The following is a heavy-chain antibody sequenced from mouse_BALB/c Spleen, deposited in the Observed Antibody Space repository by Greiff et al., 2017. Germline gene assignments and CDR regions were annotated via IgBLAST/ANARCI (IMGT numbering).Heavy chain of an antibody. CDR3: ARLAY. J-gene: IGHJ3*01. CDR1: GYTFTSYW. Sequence: VQLQQPGAELVKPGASVKLSCMASGYTFTSYWMHWVKQRPGQGLEWIGRIDPANGNTKYDPKFQGKATITADTSSNTAYLQLSSLTSEDTAVYYCARLAYWGQGTLVTVSA. CDR2: IDPANGNT. V-gene: IGHV14-3*02.